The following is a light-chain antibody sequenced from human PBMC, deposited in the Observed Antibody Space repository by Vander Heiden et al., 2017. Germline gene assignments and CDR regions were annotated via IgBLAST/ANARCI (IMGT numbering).Light chain of an antibody. Sequence: QVTQSPSSLSASIGDRVTITCRASPAASNYLVWYQQKPGKAPRLLISAASTLESGVPSRFSGSGSGTDFTLTIDGLQPEDLATYYCQHVNSYPYVFGGGTKVEIK. CDR3: QHVNSYPYV. CDR1: PAASNY. J-gene: IGKJ4*02. V-gene: IGKV1-9*01. CDR2: AAS.